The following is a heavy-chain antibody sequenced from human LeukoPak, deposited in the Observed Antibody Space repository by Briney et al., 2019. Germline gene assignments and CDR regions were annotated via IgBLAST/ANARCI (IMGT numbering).Heavy chain of an antibody. V-gene: IGHV1-46*01. Sequence: ASVKVSCKASGYTFTSYYMHWVRQAPGQGLEWMGIINPSGGSTSYAQKFQGRVTMTRDTSTSTVYMELSSLRSEDTAVYYCAGDWDTAMETDYFDYWGQGTLVTVSS. CDR3: AGDWDTAMETDYFDY. CDR1: GYTFTSYY. J-gene: IGHJ4*02. CDR2: INPSGGST. D-gene: IGHD5-18*01.